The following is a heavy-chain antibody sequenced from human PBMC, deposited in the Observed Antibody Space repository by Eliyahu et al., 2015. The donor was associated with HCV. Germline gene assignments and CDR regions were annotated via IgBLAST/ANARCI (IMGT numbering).Heavy chain of an antibody. V-gene: IGHV1-18*01. D-gene: IGHD2-2*01. Sequence: QVQLVQSGAEVKKPGASVKVSCXASGYTFPSYGISWVRQAPGQGLEWMGWISAYNGNTNYAQKLQGRVTMTTDTSTSTAYMELRSLRSDDTAVYYCARDQYQLLRTWFGDDYYFDFWGQGTLVTVSS. CDR1: GYTFPSYG. CDR2: ISAYNGNT. J-gene: IGHJ4*02. CDR3: ARDQYQLLRTWFGDDYYFDF.